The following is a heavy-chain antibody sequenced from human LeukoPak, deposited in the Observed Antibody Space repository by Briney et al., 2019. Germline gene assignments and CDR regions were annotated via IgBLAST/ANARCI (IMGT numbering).Heavy chain of an antibody. D-gene: IGHD3-22*01. CDR2: ISYSGST. Sequence: SETLSLTCTVSGGSISSYYWSWLRQPPGKGLEWIGYISYSGSTNHNPSLKSRVTISIDTSKNQFSLKLNSVTAADTAVYYCARHSSGYYSYAFDIWGQGTVVTVSS. CDR3: ARHSSGYYSYAFDI. V-gene: IGHV4-59*08. J-gene: IGHJ3*02. CDR1: GGSISSYY.